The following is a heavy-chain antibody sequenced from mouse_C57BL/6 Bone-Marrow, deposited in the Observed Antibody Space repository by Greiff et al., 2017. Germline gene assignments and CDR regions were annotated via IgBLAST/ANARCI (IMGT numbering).Heavy chain of an antibody. J-gene: IGHJ2*01. Sequence: VQLQQSGAELVRPGASVKLSCTASGFNIKDDYMHWVKQRPEQGLEWIGWIDPENGDTEYASKFQGKATITADTSSNTAYLQLSSLTSEDTAVYYCTTRRFDYGSSGDYWGQGTTLTVSS. V-gene: IGHV14-4*01. CDR1: GFNIKDDY. D-gene: IGHD1-1*01. CDR3: TTRRFDYGSSGDY. CDR2: IDPENGDT.